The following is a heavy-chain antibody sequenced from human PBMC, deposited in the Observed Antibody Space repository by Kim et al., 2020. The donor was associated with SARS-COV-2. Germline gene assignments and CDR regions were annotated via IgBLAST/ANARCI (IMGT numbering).Heavy chain of an antibody. V-gene: IGHV4-31*03. CDR1: GGSIISGNYY. CDR2: IDHSGST. D-gene: IGHD1-1*01. Sequence: SETLSLTCSVSGGSIISGNYYWTWIRQHPGKGLEWIGNIDHSGSTHYNPSLKSRVSISVDMSKNQFSLTLSSVTAADTAVYYCARDGGGNDGVDYWGQGT. J-gene: IGHJ4*02. CDR3: ARDGGGNDGVDY.